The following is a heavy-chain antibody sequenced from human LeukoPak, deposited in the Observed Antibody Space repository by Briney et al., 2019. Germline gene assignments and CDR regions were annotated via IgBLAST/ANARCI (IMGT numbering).Heavy chain of an antibody. CDR1: GFTFSSYA. J-gene: IGHJ4*02. CDR2: ISGSGGST. CDR3: AKGSITMIVVVNPFDY. D-gene: IGHD3-22*01. Sequence: QSGGSLRLSCAASGFTFSSYAMSWVRQAPGKGLEWVSAISGSGGSTYYADSVKGRFTISRDNSKNTLYLQMNSLRAEDTAVYYCAKGSITMIVVVNPFDYWGQGTLVTVSS. V-gene: IGHV3-23*01.